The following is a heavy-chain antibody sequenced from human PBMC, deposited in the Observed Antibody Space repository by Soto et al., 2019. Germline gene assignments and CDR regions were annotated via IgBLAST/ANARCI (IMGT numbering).Heavy chain of an antibody. CDR2: ISWNSGSI. V-gene: IGHV3-9*01. CDR1: GFTFDDYA. D-gene: IGHD2-2*02. Sequence: EVQLVESGGGLVQPGRSLRLSCAASGFTFDDYAMHWVRQAPGKGLEWVSGISWNSGSIGYADSVKGRFTISRDNAKNSLYLQMNSLRAEDTALYYCAKDDAVVPAAICGMDVWGQGTTVTVS. J-gene: IGHJ6*02. CDR3: AKDDAVVPAAICGMDV.